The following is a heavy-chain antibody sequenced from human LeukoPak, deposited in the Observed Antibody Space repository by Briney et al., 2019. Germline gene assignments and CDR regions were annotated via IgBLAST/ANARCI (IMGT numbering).Heavy chain of an antibody. J-gene: IGHJ4*02. Sequence: GSVKVSCKASGYTFTSYAMHWVRQAPGQRLEWMGWINAGNGNTKYSQKFQGRVTITRDTSASTAYMELSSLRSEDTAVYYCARALGSGWYGLSPPDYWGQGTLVTVSS. CDR1: GYTFTSYA. CDR3: ARALGSGWYGLSPPDY. CDR2: INAGNGNT. D-gene: IGHD6-19*01. V-gene: IGHV1-3*01.